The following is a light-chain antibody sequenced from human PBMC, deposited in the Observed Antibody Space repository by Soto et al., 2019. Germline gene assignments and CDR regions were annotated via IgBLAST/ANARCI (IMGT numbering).Light chain of an antibody. J-gene: IGKJ1*01. CDR1: QDIRDD. CDR3: LQDFNFPQT. V-gene: IGKV1-6*01. CDR2: AAS. Sequence: AIRVAQSPSSLSASVGDTVTITCRASQDIRDDLGWYQLKPGKAPKLLIYAASTLQSGVPSRFSGSGSGPEFTLTISSLQPEDFGTYYCLQDFNFPQTFGQGTQVEIK.